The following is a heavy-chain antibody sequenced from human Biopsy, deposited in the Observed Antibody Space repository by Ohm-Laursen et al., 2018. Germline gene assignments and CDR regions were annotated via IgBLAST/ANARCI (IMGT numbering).Heavy chain of an antibody. CDR3: AAGTRYSSGWYNAVDF. CDR1: GGTFNGYG. D-gene: IGHD6-19*01. J-gene: IGHJ3*01. CDR2: IIPFFGTS. Sequence: SVTASCKASGGTFNGYGINWVRQAPGQGLEWMGGIIPFFGTSDYAQTFQGRVTITADKSTSTSYMELTRLRSEDSAVYYCAAGTRYSSGWYNAVDFWGQGTMVTVSS. V-gene: IGHV1-69*06.